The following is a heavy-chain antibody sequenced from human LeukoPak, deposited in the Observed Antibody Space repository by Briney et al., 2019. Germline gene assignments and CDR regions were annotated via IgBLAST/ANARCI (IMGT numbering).Heavy chain of an antibody. V-gene: IGHV3-11*04. Sequence: GGSLRLSCAASGFTFSDYYMSWIRQAPGKGLEWVSYISSSGSTIYYADSVKGRFTISRDNAKNSLYLQMNSLRAEDTAVYYCARGLRYRSSTSCYSWFDPWGQGTLVTVSS. CDR2: ISSSGSTI. CDR3: ARGLRYRSSTSCYSWFDP. CDR1: GFTFSDYY. J-gene: IGHJ5*02. D-gene: IGHD2-2*01.